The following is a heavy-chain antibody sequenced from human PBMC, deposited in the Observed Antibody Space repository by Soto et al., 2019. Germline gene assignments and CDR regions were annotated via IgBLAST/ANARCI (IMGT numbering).Heavy chain of an antibody. V-gene: IGHV1-18*01. CDR2: ISAYNGNT. CDR3: ARVISVGGYSGYDPDY. CDR1: GYTFTSYG. J-gene: IGHJ4*02. Sequence: ASVKVSCKASGYTFTSYGISWVRQAPGQGLEWMGWISAYNGNTNYAQKLQGRVTMTTDTSTSTAYMELRSLRSDDTAVYYCARVISVGGYSGYDPDYWGQGTLVTVSS. D-gene: IGHD5-12*01.